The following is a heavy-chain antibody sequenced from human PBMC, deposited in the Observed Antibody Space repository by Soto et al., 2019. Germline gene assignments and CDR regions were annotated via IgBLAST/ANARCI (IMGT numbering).Heavy chain of an antibody. CDR1: GGSFSGYY. CDR2: INHSGST. Sequence: SETLSLTCAVYGGSFSGYYWSWIRQPPGKGLEWIGEINHSGSTNYNPSLKSRVTIAVDTSKNQFSLKLSSVTAADTAVYYCARGTDYYDSSGYYETPYNWFDPWGQGTLVTVSS. J-gene: IGHJ5*02. V-gene: IGHV4-34*01. D-gene: IGHD3-22*01. CDR3: ARGTDYYDSSGYYETPYNWFDP.